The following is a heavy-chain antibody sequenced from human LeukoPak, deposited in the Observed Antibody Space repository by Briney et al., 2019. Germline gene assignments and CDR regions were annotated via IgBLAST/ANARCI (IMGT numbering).Heavy chain of an antibody. Sequence: PGGSLRLSCAASGFTFSSYSMNWVRQAPGKGLEWVSYISSGSGTINYADSVKGRFTISRDNTKNSLFLQMNSLRAEDTAVYYCARGRFNYDSSGYSSFYHWGQGTLVTVSS. J-gene: IGHJ4*02. CDR1: GFTFSSYS. D-gene: IGHD3-22*01. V-gene: IGHV3-48*04. CDR3: ARGRFNYDSSGYSSFYH. CDR2: ISSGSGTI.